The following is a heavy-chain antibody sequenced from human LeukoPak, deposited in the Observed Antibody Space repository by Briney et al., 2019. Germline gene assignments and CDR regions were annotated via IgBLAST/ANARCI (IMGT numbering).Heavy chain of an antibody. CDR1: GFTFTSYA. J-gene: IGHJ4*02. V-gene: IGHV3-23*01. D-gene: IGHD1-1*01. CDR3: AKDLANSWTIDY. CDR2: FSASDGHT. Sequence: GGSLRLSCATSGFTFTSYAMSWVRQAPGKGLEYISTFSASDGHTYYADSVKGRFTISRDNSKYTLYLQMNSLSVEDTAFYYCAKDLANSWTIDYWGQGTLVTVSS.